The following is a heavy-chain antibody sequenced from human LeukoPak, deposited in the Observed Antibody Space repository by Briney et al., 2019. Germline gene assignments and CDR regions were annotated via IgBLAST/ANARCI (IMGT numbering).Heavy chain of an antibody. J-gene: IGHJ4*02. CDR1: GYTFTGYY. CDR2: INPNSGGT. Sequence: ASVKVSCKASGYTFTGYYMHWVRQAPGQGLERMGWINPNSGGTNYAQKFQGRVTMTRDTSISTAYMELSRLRSDDTAVYYCARVRFWGGWSGRYYFDYWGQGTLVTVSS. V-gene: IGHV1-2*02. D-gene: IGHD6-19*01. CDR3: ARVRFWGGWSGRYYFDY.